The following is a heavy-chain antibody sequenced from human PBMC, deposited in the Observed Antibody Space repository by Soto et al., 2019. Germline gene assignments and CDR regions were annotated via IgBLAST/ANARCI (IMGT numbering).Heavy chain of an antibody. J-gene: IGHJ4*02. CDR3: ATEGVSVPAGTFEY. Sequence: QVQLVQAGAEVLNPGSSLKVSCKASGATLGSFAFSWGRQAPGQGLEWLGGIIPILRSVSHAQRFQGRLTITADESSRTVFMELSRLTSEDTADYYCATEGVSVPAGTFEYWGQGTLVTVSS. D-gene: IGHD2-2*01. CDR2: IIPILRSV. V-gene: IGHV1-69*01. CDR1: GATLGSFA.